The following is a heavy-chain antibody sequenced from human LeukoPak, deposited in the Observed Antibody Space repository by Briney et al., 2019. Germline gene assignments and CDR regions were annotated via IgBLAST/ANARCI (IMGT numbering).Heavy chain of an antibody. CDR1: GFTFSTYA. D-gene: IGHD3-10*01. Sequence: GGSLRLSCAASGFTFSTYAMHWVRQAPGKGLEWVAVISYDGSNRYNADSVKGRFTISRDNSKNTYHLQMNSLRAEDTAVYYCAQINYYGSGSYIVAYGMDVWGQGTTVTVSS. J-gene: IGHJ6*02. CDR2: ISYDGSNR. CDR3: AQINYYGSGSYIVAYGMDV. V-gene: IGHV3-30-3*01.